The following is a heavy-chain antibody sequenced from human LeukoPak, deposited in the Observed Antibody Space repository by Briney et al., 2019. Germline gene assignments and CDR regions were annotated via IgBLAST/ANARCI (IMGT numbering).Heavy chain of an antibody. CDR1: GFTFDDYG. V-gene: IGHV3-20*04. CDR3: ARTEAQSDAFDI. CDR2: INWNGGST. Sequence: GGSLRLPCAASGFTFDDYGMSWVRQAPGKGLEWVSGINWNGGSTGYADSVKGRFTISRDNAKNSLYLQMNSLRAEDTAVYYCARTEAQSDAFDIWGQGTMVTVSS. D-gene: IGHD6-19*01. J-gene: IGHJ3*02.